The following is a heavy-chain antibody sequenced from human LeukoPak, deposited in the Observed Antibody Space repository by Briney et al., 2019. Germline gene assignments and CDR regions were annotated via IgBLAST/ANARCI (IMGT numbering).Heavy chain of an antibody. V-gene: IGHV3-33*01. CDR1: GFTFSSYG. D-gene: IGHD5-24*01. J-gene: IGHJ4*02. Sequence: GGSLRLSCAASGFTFSSYGMHWVRQAPGKGLEWVAVIWYDGSNKYYADSVKGRFTISRDNSKNTLYLQMNSLRAEDTAVYYCAIEFRDGYTSYFDYWGQGTLVTVSS. CDR2: IWYDGSNK. CDR3: AIEFRDGYTSYFDY.